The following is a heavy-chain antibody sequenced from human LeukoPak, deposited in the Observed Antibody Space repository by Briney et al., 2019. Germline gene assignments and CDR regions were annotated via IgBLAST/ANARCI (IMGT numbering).Heavy chain of an antibody. V-gene: IGHV3-20*04. Sequence: GGSLRLSCAASGFTLDDYGMTWVRQTPGKGLEWVSTINWNGGSTAYADSVEGRFTISRDNAKNSLYLQMNSLRAEDAAVYYCAKEDCSGGRCYSLHYWGQGTLVTVSS. D-gene: IGHD2-15*01. CDR1: GFTLDDYG. J-gene: IGHJ4*02. CDR3: AKEDCSGGRCYSLHY. CDR2: INWNGGST.